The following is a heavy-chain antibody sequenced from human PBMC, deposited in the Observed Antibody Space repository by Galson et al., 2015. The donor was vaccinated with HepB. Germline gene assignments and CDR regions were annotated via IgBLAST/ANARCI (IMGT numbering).Heavy chain of an antibody. J-gene: IGHJ4*02. Sequence: SLRLSCAASGITSKNYALSWVRQAPGKGLECVAGIWSDGSKKHYADSGKGRFTISRDYAKNTLFLQMNSLRAEDTAVYYCARDSGNGGSQDWGQGTLVSVSS. CDR1: GITSKNYA. CDR3: ARDSGNGGSQD. CDR2: IWSDGSKK. D-gene: IGHD2-8*01. V-gene: IGHV3-33*08.